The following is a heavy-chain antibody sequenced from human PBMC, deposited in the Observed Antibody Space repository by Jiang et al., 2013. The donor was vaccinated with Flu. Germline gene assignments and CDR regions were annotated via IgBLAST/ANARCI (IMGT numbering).Heavy chain of an antibody. D-gene: IGHD3-10*01. V-gene: IGHV4-34*01. CDR2: INHSGST. Sequence: YWSWIRQPPRKGLEWIGEINHSGSTNYNPSLKSRVTISVDTSKNQFSLKLSSVTAADTAVYYCARGRLRGYYYGSGSKKPNYFDYWGQGTLVTVSS. CDR3: ARGRLRGYYYGSGSKKPNYFDY. J-gene: IGHJ4*02. CDR1: Y.